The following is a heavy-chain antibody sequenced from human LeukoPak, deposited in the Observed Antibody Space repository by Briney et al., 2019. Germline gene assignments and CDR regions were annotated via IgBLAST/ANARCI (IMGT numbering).Heavy chain of an antibody. CDR2: ISNSGDRT. CDR1: GFIFSSYA. Sequence: PGGSLRLSCAASGFIFSSYAMSWVRQAPGKGLEWVSGISNSGDRTYYADSVKGRFTISRDNSKNTLYLQMNSLRAEDTAVYYCAKTTNWNYVDSWGQGTLVTVSS. J-gene: IGHJ4*02. D-gene: IGHD1-1*01. V-gene: IGHV3-23*01. CDR3: AKTTNWNYVDS.